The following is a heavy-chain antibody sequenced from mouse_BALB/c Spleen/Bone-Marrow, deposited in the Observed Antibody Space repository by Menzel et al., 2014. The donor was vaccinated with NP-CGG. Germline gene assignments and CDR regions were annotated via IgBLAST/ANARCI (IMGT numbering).Heavy chain of an antibody. Sequence: EESGGRLVTPGTPLTLTCAVSGFSLSSNAMNWVRQAPGKGLEWIGVINTGGSAYYASWAKGRFTISKTSTSVDLKITSPTSEDTATYFCARSFVNGDPYSGFDPWGPGTLVTVSS. CDR2: INTGGSA. CDR1: GFSLSSNA. V-gene: IGHV5-6-5*01. D-gene: IGHD2-13*01. CDR3: ARSFVNGDPYSGFDP. J-gene: IGHJ1*01.